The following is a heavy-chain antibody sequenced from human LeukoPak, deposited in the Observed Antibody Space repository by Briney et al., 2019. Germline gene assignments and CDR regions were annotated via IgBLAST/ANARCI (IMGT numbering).Heavy chain of an antibody. D-gene: IGHD6-19*01. CDR2: IKQDGSEK. CDR3: ARASAGYSSGWYGCAFDI. CDR1: GFTFSSYW. J-gene: IGHJ3*02. Sequence: GGSLRLSCAASGFTFSSYWMSWVRQAPGKGLEWVANIKQDGSEKYYVDSVKGRFTISRDNAKNSLYLQMNSLRAEDTAVYYCARASAGYSSGWYGCAFDIWGQGTMVTVSS. V-gene: IGHV3-7*01.